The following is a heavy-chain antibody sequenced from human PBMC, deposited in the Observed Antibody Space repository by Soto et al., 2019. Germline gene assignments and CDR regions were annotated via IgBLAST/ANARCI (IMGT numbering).Heavy chain of an antibody. CDR2: INPNSGDT. V-gene: IGHV1-2*02. D-gene: IGHD3-22*01. CDR1: GYTFTGYF. CDR3: ARVSIYYDSTGALDY. Sequence: GASVKVSFKASGYTFTGYFMHWVRQAPGQGLEWMGWINPNSGDTNYAQKFQGRVTMTRDTSINTASMDLSRLSSDDTAVYFCARVSIYYDSTGALDYWGQGTLVTVSS. J-gene: IGHJ4*02.